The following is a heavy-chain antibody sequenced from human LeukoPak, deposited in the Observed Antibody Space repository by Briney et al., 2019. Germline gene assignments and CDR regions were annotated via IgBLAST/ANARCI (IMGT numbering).Heavy chain of an antibody. V-gene: IGHV3-23*01. J-gene: IGHJ4*02. CDR3: AKTGGHYYDSSASYYPDY. CDR2: IGGSGGST. CDR1: GFILSNYA. D-gene: IGHD3-22*01. Sequence: GGSLRLSCAASGFILSNYAMSWVRQAPGKGLEWVSAIGGSGGSTFYADSVKGRFTISRDNSRKTLYLQMNSLRAEDTAVYYCAKTGGHYYDSSASYYPDYWGQGTLVTVSS.